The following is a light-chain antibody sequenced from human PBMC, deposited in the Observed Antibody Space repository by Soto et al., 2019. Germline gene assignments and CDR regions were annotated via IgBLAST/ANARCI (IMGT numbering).Light chain of an antibody. J-gene: IGKJ2*01. CDR3: QQYTSYPGST. V-gene: IGKV1-5*03. Sequence: DIQMTQSPSTLSASVGDRVSITCRASQSISCWWAWYQQKPGKAPKILIYTAYSLESGVQSRFSGSGAGTEFTLTSSSLQPDDFAAKYCQQYTSYPGSTFGEGPKLEIK. CDR2: TAY. CDR1: QSISCW.